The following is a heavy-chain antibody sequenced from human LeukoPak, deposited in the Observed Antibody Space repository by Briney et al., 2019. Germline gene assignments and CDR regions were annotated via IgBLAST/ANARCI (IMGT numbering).Heavy chain of an antibody. Sequence: GGSLRLSCAASGFTLSFYAMSWVRQAPGKGLEWVSVIYSGGSTYYADSVKGRFTISRDNSKNTLYLQMNSLRAEDTAVYYCARYSDDYYYGTDVWGQGTTVTVSS. D-gene: IGHD2-15*01. CDR2: IYSGGST. J-gene: IGHJ6*02. CDR3: ARYSDDYYYGTDV. V-gene: IGHV3-66*01. CDR1: GFTLSFYA.